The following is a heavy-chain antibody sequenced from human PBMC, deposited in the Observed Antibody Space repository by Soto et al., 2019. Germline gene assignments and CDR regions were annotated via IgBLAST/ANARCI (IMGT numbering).Heavy chain of an antibody. CDR1: GYTLTELS. CDR2: FDPEDGET. D-gene: IGHD1-26*01. J-gene: IGHJ4*02. Sequence: WASVKVSCKVSGYTLTELSMHWVRQAPGKGLEWMGGFDPEDGETIYAQKFQGRVTMTEDTSTDTAYMELSSLRSEDTAVYYCATGLGLRLKWELIRPFDYWGQGTLVTVSS. V-gene: IGHV1-24*01. CDR3: ATGLGLRLKWELIRPFDY.